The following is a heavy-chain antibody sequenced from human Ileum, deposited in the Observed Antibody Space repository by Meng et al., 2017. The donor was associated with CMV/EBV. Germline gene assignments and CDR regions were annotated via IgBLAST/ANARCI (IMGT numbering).Heavy chain of an antibody. Sequence: ASVKVSCKASGYTFSGHFIHWVRQTPGQGLEWVGWINPNGGGTNYAQKFQGRVTMTRDTSISTAYIELSSLRSDDTAVYYCAREGSSPGPRGMDVWGQGTTVTVSS. CDR1: GYTFSGHF. CDR2: INPNGGGT. CDR3: AREGSSPGPRGMDV. D-gene: IGHD3-10*01. V-gene: IGHV1-2*02. J-gene: IGHJ6*02.